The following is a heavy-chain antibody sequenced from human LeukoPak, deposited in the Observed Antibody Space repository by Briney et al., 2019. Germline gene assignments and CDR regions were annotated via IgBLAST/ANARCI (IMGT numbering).Heavy chain of an antibody. V-gene: IGHV3-53*01. Sequence: ETLSLTCTVSGGSISSSSYYWGWVRQAPGKGLEWVSVIYSGGSTYYADSVKGRFTISRDNSKNTLYLQMNSLRAEDTAVYYCARDSSGYPPSDYWGQGTLVTVSS. CDR3: ARDSSGYPPSDY. CDR2: IYSGGST. J-gene: IGHJ4*02. CDR1: GGSISSSSYY. D-gene: IGHD3-22*01.